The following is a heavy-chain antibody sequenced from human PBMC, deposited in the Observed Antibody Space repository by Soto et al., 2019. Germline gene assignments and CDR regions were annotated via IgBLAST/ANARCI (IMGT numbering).Heavy chain of an antibody. D-gene: IGHD3-10*01. CDR2: ISAYNGNT. CDR3: ARIRNSYGSQSYLIDY. J-gene: IGHJ4*02. CDR1: GYTFTSYG. Sequence: ASVKVSCKASGYTFTSYGISWVRQAPGQGLEWMGWISAYNGNTNYAQKLQGRVTMTTDTSTSTAYMELRSLRSDDTAVYYCARIRNSYGSQSYLIDYWGQGTLVTVSS. V-gene: IGHV1-18*01.